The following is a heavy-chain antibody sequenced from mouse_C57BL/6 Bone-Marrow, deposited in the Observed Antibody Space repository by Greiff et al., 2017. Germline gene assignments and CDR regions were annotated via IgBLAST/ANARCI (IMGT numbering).Heavy chain of an antibody. CDR1: GYTFTDYT. CDR3: ARHEEEGYDYWDFDV. D-gene: IGHD2-3*01. Sequence: LQESGAELVKPGASVKLSCKASGYTFTDYTIHWVKQRSGQGLEWVGWFYPGSGSIKYNEKFKDKATLTAAKSSSTVYMELSRLTSEDSAVYFCARHEEEGYDYWDFDVWGTGTTVTVSS. V-gene: IGHV1-62-2*01. CDR2: FYPGSGSI. J-gene: IGHJ1*03.